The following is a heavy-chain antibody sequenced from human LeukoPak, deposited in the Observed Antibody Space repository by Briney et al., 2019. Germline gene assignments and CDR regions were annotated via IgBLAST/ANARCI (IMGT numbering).Heavy chain of an antibody. Sequence: ASVKVSCKASGYTFTGYYMHWVRQAPGQGLEWMGWINPNSGGTNYAQKFQGRVTMTRDTSISTAYIELSRLRSDDTAVYYCARATDCSSTSCPHGVDAFDIWGQGTMVTVSS. V-gene: IGHV1-2*02. CDR2: INPNSGGT. D-gene: IGHD2-2*01. J-gene: IGHJ3*02. CDR1: GYTFTGYY. CDR3: ARATDCSSTSCPHGVDAFDI.